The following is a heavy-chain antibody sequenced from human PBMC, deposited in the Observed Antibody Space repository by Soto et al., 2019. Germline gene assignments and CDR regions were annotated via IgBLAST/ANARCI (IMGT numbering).Heavy chain of an antibody. CDR2: TYYRSKWYT. CDR3: ARMANSTFDF. D-gene: IGHD2-2*01. CDR1: GDSVSHNGAA. J-gene: IGHJ4*02. V-gene: IGHV6-1*01. Sequence: SQTLSLTCAISGDSVSHNGAAWEWSRQSPTRGLEWLGRTYYRSKWYTEYTVSVKSRISINADTSKNQFSLQLSSVIPEDTAVYYCARMANSTFDFWGQGALVTVSS.